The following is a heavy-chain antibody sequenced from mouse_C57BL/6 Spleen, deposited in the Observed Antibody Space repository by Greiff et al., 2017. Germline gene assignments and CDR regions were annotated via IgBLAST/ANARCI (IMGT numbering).Heavy chain of an antibody. CDR1: GFTFSSYA. V-gene: IGHV5-4*01. CDR2: ISDGGSYT. Sequence: EVQGVESGGGLVKPGGSLKLSCAASGFTFSSYAMSWVRQTPEKRLEWVATISDGGSYTYYPDNVKGRFTISRDNAKNHLYLQMSHLKSEDTAMYYCASLYSNYGAMDYWGQGTSVTVSS. D-gene: IGHD2-5*01. CDR3: ASLYSNYGAMDY. J-gene: IGHJ4*01.